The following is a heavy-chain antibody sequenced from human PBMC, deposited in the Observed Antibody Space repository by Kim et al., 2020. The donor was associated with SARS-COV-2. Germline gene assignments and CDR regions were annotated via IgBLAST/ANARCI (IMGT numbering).Heavy chain of an antibody. CDR3: ATFKVYGIDV. Sequence: GGSLRLSCEASGFTFRTYAMNWVRQAPGKGLEWVSYINSGGTSVNYADSLKGRFTISRDDAKNTLFLQMNSLRDEDTAVYYCATFKVYGIDVWGPGTTVTVSS. CDR2: INSGGTSV. J-gene: IGHJ6*02. CDR1: GFTFRTYA. V-gene: IGHV3-48*02.